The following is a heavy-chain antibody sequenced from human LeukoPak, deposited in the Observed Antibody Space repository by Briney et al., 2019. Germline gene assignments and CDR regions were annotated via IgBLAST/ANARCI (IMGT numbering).Heavy chain of an antibody. CDR1: GFPFSGYW. D-gene: IGHD5-12*01. CDR3: ARSASGYDA. CDR2: IDDDGAGT. J-gene: IGHJ5*02. V-gene: IGHV3-74*01. Sequence: GGSLRLSCAASGFPFSGYWMHWVRQAPGKGLVWVSRIDDDGAGTTYADSVKGRFTISRDNAKNTLYLQMNSLRVEDTAVYYCARSASGYDAWGQGALVTVSS.